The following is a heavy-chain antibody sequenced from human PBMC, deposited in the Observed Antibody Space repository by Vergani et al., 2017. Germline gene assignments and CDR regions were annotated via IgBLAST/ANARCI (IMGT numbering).Heavy chain of an antibody. V-gene: IGHV3-11*05. CDR3: AKDGGFTIFGVAAPSSHDY. D-gene: IGHD3-3*01. Sequence: QVQLVESGGGLVKPGGSLRLSCAASGFTFSDYYMSWIRQAPGKGLEWVSYISSSSSYTNYADSVKGRFTISRDNAKNSLYLQMNSLRAEDTAVYYCAKDGGFTIFGVAAPSSHDYWGQGTLVTVSS. CDR1: GFTFSDYY. CDR2: ISSSSSYT. J-gene: IGHJ4*02.